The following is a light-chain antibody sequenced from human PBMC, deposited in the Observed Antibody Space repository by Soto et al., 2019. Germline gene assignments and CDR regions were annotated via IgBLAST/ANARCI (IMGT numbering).Light chain of an antibody. J-gene: IGKJ2*01. V-gene: IGKV2-28*01. CDR2: LAS. Sequence: VLTQSPPSFPVTPGDPASISCRFSQSPLQGNGTNYLDWYLQKPGQSPHLLMYLASNRASGVPDRFSGSGSGTDFTLKISRVEAEDVGVYYCMQAVQTPYTFGQGTKLEIK. CDR3: MQAVQTPYT. CDR1: QSPLQGNGTNY.